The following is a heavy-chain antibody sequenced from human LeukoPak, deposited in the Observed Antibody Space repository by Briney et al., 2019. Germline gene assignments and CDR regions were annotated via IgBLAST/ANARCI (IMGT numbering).Heavy chain of an antibody. Sequence: GGSLRLSCAASGFTFSSYAMSWVRQTPGKGLEWVSTTIGGGDDTYHADSVKGRFTISRDNSRNTLYLQMYSLRAEDSAIYYCAKAILRRCTGAICYPFDYWGQGTPVTVSS. CDR2: TIGGGDDT. V-gene: IGHV3-23*01. J-gene: IGHJ4*02. D-gene: IGHD2-8*02. CDR3: AKAILRRCTGAICYPFDY. CDR1: GFTFSSYA.